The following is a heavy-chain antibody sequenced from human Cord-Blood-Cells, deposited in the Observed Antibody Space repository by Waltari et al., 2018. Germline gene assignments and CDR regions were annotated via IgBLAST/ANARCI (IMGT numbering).Heavy chain of an antibody. CDR2: IYYSVST. CDR3: ANPDAFDI. Sequence: QLQLQESGPGLVKPSETLSLTCTVSGGSISSSSYYCGWIRQPPGKGLEWIGSIYYSVSTYYNPALKSRVTISVYTSKNQFSLKLSSVTAADTAVYYCANPDAFDIWGQGTMVTVSS. V-gene: IGHV4-39*01. CDR1: GGSISSSSYY. J-gene: IGHJ3*02.